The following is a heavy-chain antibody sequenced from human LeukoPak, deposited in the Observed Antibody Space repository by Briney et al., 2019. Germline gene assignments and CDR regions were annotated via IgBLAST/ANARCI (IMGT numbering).Heavy chain of an antibody. CDR1: GFTFSSYS. V-gene: IGHV3-48*02. D-gene: IGHD3-10*01. Sequence: PGGSLRLSCAASGFTFSSYSMNWVRQAPGKGLEWVSYISSRSSTIYYADSVKGRFTISRDNAKNSLHLQMNSLRDEDTAVYYCARDSGGSGRYPFDYWGQRTLVTVSS. CDR2: ISSRSSTI. CDR3: ARDSGGSGRYPFDY. J-gene: IGHJ4*02.